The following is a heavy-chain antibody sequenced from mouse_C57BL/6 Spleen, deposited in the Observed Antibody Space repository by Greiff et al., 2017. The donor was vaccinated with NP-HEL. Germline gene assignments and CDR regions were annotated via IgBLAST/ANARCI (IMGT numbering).Heavy chain of an antibody. CDR1: GFNIKDYY. Sequence: EVQLQQSGAELVRPGASVKLSCTASGFNIKDYYMHWVKQRPEQGLEWIGRIDPEDGDTEYAPKFQGKATMTADTSSNTAYLQLSSLTSEDTAVYYCTKGGYGPPLGDWGQGTLVTVSA. D-gene: IGHD1-2*01. J-gene: IGHJ3*01. CDR2: IDPEDGDT. V-gene: IGHV14-1*01. CDR3: TKGGYGPPLGD.